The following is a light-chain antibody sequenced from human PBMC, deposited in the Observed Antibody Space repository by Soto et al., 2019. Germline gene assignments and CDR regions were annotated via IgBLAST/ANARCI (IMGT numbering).Light chain of an antibody. CDR3: QQYNTYSEA. CDR1: QTISSW. J-gene: IGKJ1*01. CDR2: KAS. V-gene: IGKV1-5*03. Sequence: DILMTQAPSTLSGSVGDRITITCLASQTISSWLAWYQQKPGKAPKLLIYKASTLKSGVPSRFSGSGSGTEFTLTISSLQPDDFATYYCQQYNTYSEAFGQGIKVDI.